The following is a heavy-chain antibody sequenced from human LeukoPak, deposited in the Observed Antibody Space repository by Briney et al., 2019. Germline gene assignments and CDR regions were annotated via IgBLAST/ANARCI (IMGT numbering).Heavy chain of an antibody. CDR3: HSSGYYGFDY. V-gene: IGHV3-30*02. Sequence: NPGGSLRLSCAASGFTFSSYGMHWVRQAPGKGLEWAAFIRYDGSNKYYADSVKGRFTISRDNSKNTLYLQMNSLRAEDTAVYYGHSSGYYGFDYWGQGTLVTVSS. J-gene: IGHJ4*02. CDR2: IRYDGSNK. CDR1: GFTFSSYG. D-gene: IGHD3-22*01.